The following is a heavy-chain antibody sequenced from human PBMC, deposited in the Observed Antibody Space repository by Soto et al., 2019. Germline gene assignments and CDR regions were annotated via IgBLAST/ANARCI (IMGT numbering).Heavy chain of an antibody. CDR1: GFTFSSYA. D-gene: IGHD2-15*01. CDR2: ISGSGGST. J-gene: IGHJ4*02. Sequence: EVQLLESGGGLVQPGGSLRLSCAASGFTFSSYAMSWVRQAPGKGLEWVSAISGSGGSTYYADSVKGRFTISRDNSKNPLYLQMNSLRAEDTAVYYCAKWLRWQLFGGYWGQGTLVTVSS. V-gene: IGHV3-23*01. CDR3: AKWLRWQLFGGY.